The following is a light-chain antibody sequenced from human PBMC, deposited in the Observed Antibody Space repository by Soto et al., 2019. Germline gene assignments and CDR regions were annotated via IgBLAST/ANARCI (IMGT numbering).Light chain of an antibody. CDR3: QSFDTSLSGFVV. CDR2: DNN. V-gene: IGLV1-40*01. J-gene: IGLJ2*01. Sequence: QSVLTQPPSMSGAPGQRVTISCTGSSSNIGAGYDVHWYQQHPGTAPKLLIFDNNNRPSGVPDRLSGSKSDTSASLAITGLQAEDEADYYCQSFDTSLSGFVVLGGGTKVTVL. CDR1: SSNIGAGYD.